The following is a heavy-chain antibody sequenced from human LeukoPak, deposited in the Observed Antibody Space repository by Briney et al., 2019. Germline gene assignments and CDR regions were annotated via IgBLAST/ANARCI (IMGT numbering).Heavy chain of an antibody. J-gene: IGHJ5*02. Sequence: SETLSPTCAVYGGSFSGYYWSWIRQPPGKGLEWIGEINHSGSTNYNPSLKSRVTISVDTSKNQFSLKLSSVTAADTAVYYCARFPRITMVRGEYWFDPWGQGTLVTVSS. CDR3: ARFPRITMVRGEYWFDP. V-gene: IGHV4-34*01. CDR1: GGSFSGYY. D-gene: IGHD3-10*01. CDR2: INHSGST.